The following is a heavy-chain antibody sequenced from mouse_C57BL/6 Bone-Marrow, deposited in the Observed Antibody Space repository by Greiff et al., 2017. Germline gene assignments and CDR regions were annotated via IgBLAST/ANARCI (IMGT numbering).Heavy chain of an antibody. V-gene: IGHV14-4*01. CDR2: IDPENGDT. Sequence: VQLQQSGAELVRPGASVKLSCTASGFNIKDDYMHWVKQRPEQGLEWIGWIDPENGDTEYASKFQGKATITADTSSNTAYLQLSSLTSEDTAVYYCTTSGYYWYFDVWGRGTTVTVSS. CDR3: TTSGYYWYFDV. CDR1: GFNIKDDY. D-gene: IGHD2-2*01. J-gene: IGHJ1*03.